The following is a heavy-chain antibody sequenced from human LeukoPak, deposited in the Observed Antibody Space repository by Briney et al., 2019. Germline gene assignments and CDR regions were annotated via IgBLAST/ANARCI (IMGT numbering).Heavy chain of an antibody. J-gene: IGHJ5*02. Sequence: SETLPLTCTVSGASISNFYWSWIRQPPGKGLEWIGDISYSGSTNYNPSLKSRVTMSVDTSKSQFSLKLRSVTAADTAVYYCARLHCSSPSCHRNWFDPWGQGTLVTVSS. V-gene: IGHV4-59*01. CDR3: ARLHCSSPSCHRNWFDP. D-gene: IGHD2-2*01. CDR1: GASISNFY. CDR2: ISYSGST.